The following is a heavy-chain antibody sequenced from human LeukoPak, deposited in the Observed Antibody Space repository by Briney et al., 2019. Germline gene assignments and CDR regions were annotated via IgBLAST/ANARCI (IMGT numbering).Heavy chain of an antibody. Sequence: SETLSLTCAVYGGSFIGYYWSWIPQPPGKGLEWIGEINHSGSTNYNPSLKSRVTISVDTSKNQFSLKLSSVTAADTAVYYCARGQFFYYYGSGSYYSVWFDPWGQGTLVTVSS. CDR2: INHSGST. D-gene: IGHD3-10*01. CDR1: GGSFIGYY. V-gene: IGHV4-34*01. J-gene: IGHJ5*02. CDR3: ARGQFFYYYGSGSYYSVWFDP.